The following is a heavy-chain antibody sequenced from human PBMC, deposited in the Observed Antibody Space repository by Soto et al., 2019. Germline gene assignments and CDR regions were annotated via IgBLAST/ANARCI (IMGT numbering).Heavy chain of an antibody. Sequence: PGGSLRLSCAASGFTFSSYGMHWVRQAPGKGLEWVAVVSYDGSNKYYADSVKGRFTISRDNSGNTVFLQMNSLRSEDTAVYFCAKSGSDWYFDYWGRGTLVTVSS. CDR2: VSYDGSNK. J-gene: IGHJ4*02. D-gene: IGHD6-19*01. V-gene: IGHV3-30*18. CDR1: GFTFSSYG. CDR3: AKSGSDWYFDY.